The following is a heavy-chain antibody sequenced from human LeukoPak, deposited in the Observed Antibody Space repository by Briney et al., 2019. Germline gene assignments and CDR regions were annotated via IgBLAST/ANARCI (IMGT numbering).Heavy chain of an antibody. Sequence: ASVKVSCKASGYTFTGYYMHWVRQAPGQGLEWMGWINPNSGGTNSAQKFQGRVTMTRDTSTSTVYMELSSLRSEDTAVYYCARDHYHKIHSVMVTAPDYWGQGTLVIVSS. CDR1: GYTFTGYY. D-gene: IGHD2-21*02. CDR3: ARDHYHKIHSVMVTAPDY. J-gene: IGHJ4*02. CDR2: INPNSGGT. V-gene: IGHV1-2*02.